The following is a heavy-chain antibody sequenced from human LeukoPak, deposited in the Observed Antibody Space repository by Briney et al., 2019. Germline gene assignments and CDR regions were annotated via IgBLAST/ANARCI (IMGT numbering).Heavy chain of an antibody. CDR3: ARELELLNY. V-gene: IGHV3-9*01. CDR1: GFTFDDYA. J-gene: IGHJ4*02. CDR2: ISWNSGSI. Sequence: GGSLRLSCAASGFTFDDYAMHWVRQAPGKGLEWVSGISWNSGSIGYADSVKGRFTISRDNAKNSLYLQMNSLRAEDTALYYCARELELLNYGAQGTLVTVSS. D-gene: IGHD1-7*01.